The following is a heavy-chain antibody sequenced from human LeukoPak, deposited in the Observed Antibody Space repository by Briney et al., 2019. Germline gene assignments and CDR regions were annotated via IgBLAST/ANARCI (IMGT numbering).Heavy chain of an antibody. CDR1: GFTFSDYY. V-gene: IGHV3-11*04. J-gene: IGHJ1*01. CDR3: ARDRPSYYYDSSGTSEYFQH. D-gene: IGHD3-22*01. Sequence: PGGSLRLSCAASGFTFSDYYMSRIRQAPGKGLEWVSYISSSGSTIYYADSVKGRFTISRDNAKNSLYLQMNSLRAEDTAVYYCARDRPSYYYDSSGTSEYFQHWGQGTLVTVSS. CDR2: ISSSGSTI.